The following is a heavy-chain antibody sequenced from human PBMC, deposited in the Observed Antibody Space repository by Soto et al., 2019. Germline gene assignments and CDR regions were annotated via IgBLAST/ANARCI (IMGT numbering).Heavy chain of an antibody. Sequence: PGGSLRLCCAASGFTFSNYWMDWVRQVPGKGPMRVSRINSDVSRTNYADSVKGRFTISRDDAKSTLYLQMNSLRAEDTAVYYCARGAGGYYYMDVWGKGTTVTVSS. CDR3: ARGAGGYYYMDV. CDR1: GFTFSNYW. J-gene: IGHJ6*03. V-gene: IGHV3-74*01. D-gene: IGHD3-10*01. CDR2: INSDVSRT.